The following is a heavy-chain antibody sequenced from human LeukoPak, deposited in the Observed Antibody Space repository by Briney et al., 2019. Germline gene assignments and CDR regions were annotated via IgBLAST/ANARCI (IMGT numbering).Heavy chain of an antibody. CDR2: IYYSGST. Sequence: SESLSLTCTVSGGSISSYYWSWIRQPPGKGLEWIGYIYYSGSTNYNPSLKSRVTISVDTSKNQFSLKLSSATAADTAVYYCARDLGMATDHWGQGTLVTVSS. V-gene: IGHV4-59*01. CDR3: ARDLGMATDH. D-gene: IGHD5-12*01. CDR1: GGSISSYY. J-gene: IGHJ4*02.